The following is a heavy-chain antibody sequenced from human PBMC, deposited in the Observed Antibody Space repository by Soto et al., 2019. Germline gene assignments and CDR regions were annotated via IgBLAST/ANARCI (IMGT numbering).Heavy chain of an antibody. Sequence: QVQLQESGPGLVKPSQTLSLTCTVSGDSIRRGGYYWNWLRQHPRKGLEWIGYVYHSGSTIYNPSLKSRVTISVETSKNRLSVELSNVTAADTAVYYCARDGAGAYGLGWFDPWGQGILVTVSS. CDR2: VYHSGST. D-gene: IGHD2-21*01. CDR3: ARDGAGAYGLGWFDP. V-gene: IGHV4-31*03. CDR1: GDSIRRGGYY. J-gene: IGHJ5*02.